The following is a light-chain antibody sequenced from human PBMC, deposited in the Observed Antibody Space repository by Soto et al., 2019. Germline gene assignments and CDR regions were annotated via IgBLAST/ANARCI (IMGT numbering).Light chain of an antibody. CDR1: QAIRTA. V-gene: IGKV1-6*01. J-gene: IGKJ1*01. CDR2: AAS. CDR3: LLDFGYFWA. Sequence: AIQLTQSPSSLSASVGDRVTITFRASQAIRTALGWYQQKPGKVPKLLIYAASTLQSGVPSRFRGSGSGTDFTLTISSLQHEDFATYYCLLDFGYFWAFGQGTNVDIK.